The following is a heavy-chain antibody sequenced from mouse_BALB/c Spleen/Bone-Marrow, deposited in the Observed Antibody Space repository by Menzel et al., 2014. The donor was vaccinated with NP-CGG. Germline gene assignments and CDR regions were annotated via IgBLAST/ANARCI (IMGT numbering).Heavy chain of an antibody. CDR3: AREPHYYAMDY. CDR1: GFSLTGYG. CDR2: IWGDGST. J-gene: IGHJ4*01. V-gene: IGHV2-6-7*01. Sequence: VQVVESGPGLVAPSQSLSIPCTVSGFSLTGYGVNWVRQPPGKGLEWLGMIWGDGSTDYNSALKSRLSISKDNSKSQVFLKMNSLQTDDTARYYCAREPHYYAMDYWGQGTSVTVSS.